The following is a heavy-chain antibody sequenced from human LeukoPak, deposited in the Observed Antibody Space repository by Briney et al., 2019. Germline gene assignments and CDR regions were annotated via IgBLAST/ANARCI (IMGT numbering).Heavy chain of an antibody. CDR2: INHSGST. V-gene: IGHV4-34*01. CDR1: GGSFSGYY. J-gene: IGHJ3*01. CDR3: ARVPPDYNDLHDALDL. D-gene: IGHD4-17*01. Sequence: SETLSLTCAVYGGSFSGYYWSWIRQPPGKGLEWIGEINHSGSTNYNPSLKSRVTMSIDMSKNQFSLRLTSVTAADTAVYYCARVPPDYNDLHDALDLWGQGTVVTVSS.